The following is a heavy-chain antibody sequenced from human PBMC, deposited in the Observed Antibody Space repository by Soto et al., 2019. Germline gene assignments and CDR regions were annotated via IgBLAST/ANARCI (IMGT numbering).Heavy chain of an antibody. CDR2: INHSGST. V-gene: IGHV4-34*01. CDR3: ARGIWLRSSFAY. D-gene: IGHD5-12*01. CDR1: GGSFSGYY. Sequence: QVQLQQWGAGLLKPSETLSLTCAVYGGSFSGYYWSWIRQPPGKGLEWIGEINHSGSTNYNPSLKSRCTLSVDTSKNQFSLKLSSVTDADTAVYYCARGIWLRSSFAYWRQGTLVTVSS. J-gene: IGHJ4*02.